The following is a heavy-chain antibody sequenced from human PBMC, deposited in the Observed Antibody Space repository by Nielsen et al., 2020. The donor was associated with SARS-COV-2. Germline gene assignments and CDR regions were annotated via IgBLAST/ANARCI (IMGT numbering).Heavy chain of an antibody. CDR3: AKLGSDHALRLTYYFDY. CDR2: ISGSGGST. Sequence: GGSLRLSCAASGFTFDDYGMSWVRQAPGKGLEWVSAISGSGGSTYYADSVKGRFTISRDNSKNTLYLQMNSLRAEDTAVYYCAKLGSDHALRLTYYFDYWGQGTLVTVSS. D-gene: IGHD3-16*02. V-gene: IGHV3-23*01. J-gene: IGHJ4*02. CDR1: GFTFDDYG.